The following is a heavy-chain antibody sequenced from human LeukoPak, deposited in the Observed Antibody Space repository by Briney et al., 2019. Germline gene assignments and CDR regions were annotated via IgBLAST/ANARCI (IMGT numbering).Heavy chain of an antibody. V-gene: IGHV3-30*18. D-gene: IGHD3-10*01. CDR1: GLTFSSYG. J-gene: IGHJ4*02. CDR3: AKSTYYGSS. CDR2: ISYDGSNK. Sequence: GRSLRLSCAASGLTFSSYGMHWVRQAPGKGLEWVAVISYDGSNKYYADSVKGRFTISRDNSKNTLYLQMNSLRAEDTAVYYCAKSTYYGSSWGQGTLVTVSS.